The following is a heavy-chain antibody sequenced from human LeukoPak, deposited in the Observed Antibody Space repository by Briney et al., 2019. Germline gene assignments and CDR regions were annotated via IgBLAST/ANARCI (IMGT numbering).Heavy chain of an antibody. CDR1: EFTFSGSA. CDR2: IRSKANSYAT. J-gene: IGHJ4*02. Sequence: GGSLKLTCAASEFTFSGSAMGWVRQASEKGLEWVGRIRSKANSYATAYAASVKGRFTISRDDSKNTAYLQMNSLKTEDTAVYYCTRIIVGATSLPFDYWGQGTLVTVSS. CDR3: TRIIVGATSLPFDY. V-gene: IGHV3-73*01. D-gene: IGHD1-26*01.